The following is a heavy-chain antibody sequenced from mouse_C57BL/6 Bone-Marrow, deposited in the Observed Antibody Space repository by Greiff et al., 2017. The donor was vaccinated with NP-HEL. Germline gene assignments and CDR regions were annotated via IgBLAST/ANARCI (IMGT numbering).Heavy chain of an antibody. CDR2: INPNNGGT. CDR1: GYTFTSYW. J-gene: IGHJ2*01. D-gene: IGHD3-2*02. CDR3: ARDSGYAFDY. Sequence: QVQLQQPGTELVKPGASVKLSCKASGYTFTSYWMHWLKQRPGQGLEWIGNINPNNGGTNDNEKFKTKATLTVDKSSITANMQLSSLTSEDSAVYFCARDSGYAFDYWGQGTTLTVSS. V-gene: IGHV1-53*01.